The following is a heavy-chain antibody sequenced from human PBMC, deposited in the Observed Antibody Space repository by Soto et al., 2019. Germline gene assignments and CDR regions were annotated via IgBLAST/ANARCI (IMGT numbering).Heavy chain of an antibody. CDR2: IYYSGTT. Sequence: QLQMKESGPGLVKPSETLSLTCIVSGGSISGSGYYCGWIRQPPGKGLDWIGTIYYSGTTYYNPSLKSRVTISVDTSKNQFSLTLSYMTAADTDVYYCARHGGSSWSDFDYWGQGTLVTVSS. D-gene: IGHD6-13*01. CDR1: GGSISGSGYY. CDR3: ARHGGSSWSDFDY. J-gene: IGHJ4*02. V-gene: IGHV4-39*01.